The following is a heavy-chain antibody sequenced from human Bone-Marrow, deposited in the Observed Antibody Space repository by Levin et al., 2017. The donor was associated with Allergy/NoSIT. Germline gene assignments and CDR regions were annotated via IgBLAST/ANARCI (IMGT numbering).Heavy chain of an antibody. CDR2: IIPILGIA. CDR3: ARDPVVPAAMSDAFDI. J-gene: IGHJ3*02. D-gene: IGHD2-2*01. Sequence: ASVKVSCKASGGTFSSYPISWVRQAPGQGLEWMGRIIPILGIANYAQKFQGRVTITADKSTSTAYMELSSLRSEDTAVYYCARDPVVPAAMSDAFDIWGQGTMVTVSS. CDR1: GGTFSSYP. V-gene: IGHV1-69*04.